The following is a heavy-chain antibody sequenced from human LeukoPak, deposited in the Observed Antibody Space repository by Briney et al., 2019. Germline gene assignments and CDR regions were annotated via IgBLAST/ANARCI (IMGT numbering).Heavy chain of an antibody. V-gene: IGHV3-74*01. CDR2: INSDGSST. D-gene: IGHD5-18*01. Sequence: GGSLRLSCAASGFTFSSYWMHWVRQAPGMGLVWVSRINSDGSSTSYADSVKGRFTISRDNAKNTLYLQMNSLRAEDTAVYYCAREGYSYGPLYFDYWGQGTLVTVSS. CDR1: GFTFSSYW. CDR3: AREGYSYGPLYFDY. J-gene: IGHJ4*02.